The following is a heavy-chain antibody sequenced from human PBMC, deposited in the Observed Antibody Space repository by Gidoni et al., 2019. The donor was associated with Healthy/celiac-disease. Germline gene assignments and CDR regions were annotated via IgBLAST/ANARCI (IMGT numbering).Heavy chain of an antibody. D-gene: IGHD5-12*01. Sequence: QVQLVQSGAEVKKPGSSVKVSCKASGGTFSSYAIRWVRQAPGQGLEWMGGIIPIFGPANYAQKFQGRVTITADESTSTAYMELSSLRSEDTAVYYCARVPDGYNWSPYFDMWGQGTMVTVSS. CDR1: GGTFSSYA. J-gene: IGHJ3*02. CDR3: ARVPDGYNWSPYFDM. CDR2: IIPIFGPA. V-gene: IGHV1-69*12.